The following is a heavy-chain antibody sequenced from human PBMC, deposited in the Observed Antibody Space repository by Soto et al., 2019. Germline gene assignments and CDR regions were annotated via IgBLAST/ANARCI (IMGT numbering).Heavy chain of an antibody. V-gene: IGHV3-49*04. CDR2: IRSKAHGGTT. CDR1: GFTFGDYA. J-gene: IGHJ5*02. D-gene: IGHD3-10*01. CDR3: AFLWFGELSPAWFDP. Sequence: PGGSLRLSCTASGFTFGDYAMSWVRQAPGKGLEWVGFIRSKAHGGTTEYAASVKGRFTISRDDSKSIAYLQMNSLKTEDTAVYYCAFLWFGELSPAWFDPWGRGTLVTVSS.